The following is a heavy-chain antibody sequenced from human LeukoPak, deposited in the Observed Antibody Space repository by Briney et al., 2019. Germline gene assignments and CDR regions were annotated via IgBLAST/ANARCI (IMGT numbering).Heavy chain of an antibody. CDR2: IKQDGSEK. J-gene: IGHJ4*02. CDR1: GSTFSSYW. CDR3: ARGVGISSS. V-gene: IGHV3-7*01. Sequence: GGSLRLSCAASGSTFSSYWMSWVRQAPGKGLEWVANIKQDGSEKYYVDSVKGRFTISRDNAKNSLYLQMNSLRAEDRAVYYCARGVGISSSWGQGTLVTVSS. D-gene: IGHD2-15*01.